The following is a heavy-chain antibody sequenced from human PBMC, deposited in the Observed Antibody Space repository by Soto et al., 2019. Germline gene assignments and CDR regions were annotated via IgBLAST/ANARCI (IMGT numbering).Heavy chain of an antibody. D-gene: IGHD3-3*01. CDR1: GYSFTSYW. CDR2: IYPGDSDT. J-gene: IGHJ4*02. CDR3: ARHFEAEPDYDFWSGYYRGQYYFDY. Sequence: PGESLKISCKGSGYSFTSYWIGWVRQMPGEGLEWMGIIYPGDSDTRYSPSFQGQVTISADKSISTAYLQWSSLKASDTAMYYCARHFEAEPDYDFWSGYYRGQYYFDYGGQGTLVTVSS. V-gene: IGHV5-51*01.